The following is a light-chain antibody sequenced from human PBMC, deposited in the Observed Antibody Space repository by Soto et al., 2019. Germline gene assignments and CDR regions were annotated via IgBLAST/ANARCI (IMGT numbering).Light chain of an antibody. V-gene: IGKV3-15*01. Sequence: EIVMTQSPATLSVSPGERATLSCRASQSVSSNLAWYQQKPGQAPRLLIYGASTRATGIPGRFSGSGSGTEFTLTISSLQSEDFAVYYCQQYNNPITFGQGTRLEI. CDR3: QQYNNPIT. J-gene: IGKJ5*01. CDR2: GAS. CDR1: QSVSSN.